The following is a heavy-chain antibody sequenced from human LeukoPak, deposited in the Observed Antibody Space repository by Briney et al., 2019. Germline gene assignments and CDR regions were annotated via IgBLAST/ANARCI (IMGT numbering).Heavy chain of an antibody. V-gene: IGHV1-46*01. CDR3: ARDVSEAVRGNWYFDL. Sequence: ASVKVSCKASGYTFTDYYMHWVRQAPGQGLEWMGIINPSGGSTSYAEKFQGRVTMARDTSTSTVYMELSSLRSDDTAVYYCARDVSEAVRGNWYFDLWGRGTLVTVSS. CDR2: INPSGGST. J-gene: IGHJ2*01. D-gene: IGHD3-10*01. CDR1: GYTFTDYY.